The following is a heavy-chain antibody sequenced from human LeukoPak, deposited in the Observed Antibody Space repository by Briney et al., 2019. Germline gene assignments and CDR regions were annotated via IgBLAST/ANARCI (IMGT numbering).Heavy chain of an antibody. D-gene: IGHD2-15*01. CDR1: GFTFSSFN. Sequence: GGSLRLSCATSGFTFSSFNMNWVRQAPGKGLEWVGRIKSKTDGGTTDYAAPVKGRFTISRDDSKNTLYLQMNSLKTEDTAVYYCTTDSDFYCSGGSCYPGAFDIWGQGTMVTVSS. J-gene: IGHJ3*02. V-gene: IGHV3-15*01. CDR3: TTDSDFYCSGGSCYPGAFDI. CDR2: IKSKTDGGTT.